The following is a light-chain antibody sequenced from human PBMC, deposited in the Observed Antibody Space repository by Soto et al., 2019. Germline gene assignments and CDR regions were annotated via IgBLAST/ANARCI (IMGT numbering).Light chain of an antibody. CDR3: QSFDTNLLSSV. Sequence: QSVLTQPPSVSGAPGQRVTISCSGTSSNIGAGYDVHWYHQLPGTAPKLLIFGNNNRPSGVPARFSNSKSGTSDTLVITGPRAEEDADYYCQSFDTNLLSSVFGGGTKLTVL. CDR1: SSNIGAGYD. J-gene: IGLJ3*02. CDR2: GNN. V-gene: IGLV1-40*01.